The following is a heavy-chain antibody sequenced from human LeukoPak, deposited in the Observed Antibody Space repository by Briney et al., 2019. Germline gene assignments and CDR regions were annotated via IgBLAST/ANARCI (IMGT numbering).Heavy chain of an antibody. J-gene: IGHJ4*02. CDR1: GGSISSGGYS. V-gene: IGHV4-31*03. CDR3: ARVSVVGSFLDY. Sequence: SQTLSLTCTVSGGSISSGGYSWSWIRQHPGKGLEWIGYIYYSGSTYYNPSLKSRVTISVDTSENQFSLKLSSVTAADTAVYYCARVSVVGSFLDYWGQGTLVTVSS. CDR2: IYYSGST. D-gene: IGHD1-26*01.